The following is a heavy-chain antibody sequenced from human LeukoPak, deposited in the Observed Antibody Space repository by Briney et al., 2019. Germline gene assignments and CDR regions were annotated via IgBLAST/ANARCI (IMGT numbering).Heavy chain of an antibody. Sequence: ASVTVSCKASGYTFTGYYMHWVRQAPGPGLEWMGWINPNSGGTNYAQKFQGRVTMTRDTSISTAYMELSRLRSDDTAVYYCARAFMAGNWFDPWGQGTLVTVSS. J-gene: IGHJ5*02. D-gene: IGHD3-10*01. CDR1: GYTFTGYY. V-gene: IGHV1-2*02. CDR2: INPNSGGT. CDR3: ARAFMAGNWFDP.